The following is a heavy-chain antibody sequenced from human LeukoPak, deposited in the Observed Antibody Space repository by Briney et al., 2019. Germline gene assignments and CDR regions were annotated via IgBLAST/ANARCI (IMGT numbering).Heavy chain of an antibody. CDR1: GGSISSSSYY. CDR3: ALGSPGYFDY. D-gene: IGHD3-16*01. J-gene: IGHJ4*02. V-gene: IGHV4-39*01. CDR2: IYYSGST. Sequence: PSETLSLTCTVSGGSISSSSYYWGWIRQPPGKGLEWIGSIYYSGSTYYNPSLKSRVTISVDTSKNQFSLKLSSVTAADTAVYYCALGSPGYFDYWGQGTLVTVSS.